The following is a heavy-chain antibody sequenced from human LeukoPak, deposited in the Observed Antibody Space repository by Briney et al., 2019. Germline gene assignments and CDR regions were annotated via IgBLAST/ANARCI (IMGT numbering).Heavy chain of an antibody. CDR2: IIPIFGTA. D-gene: IGHD1-26*01. CDR1: GGTFSSYA. V-gene: IGHV1-69*05. Sequence: SVKVSCKASGGTFSSYAISWVRQAPGQGLEWMGGIIPIFGTANYAQKFQGRVTMTRDMSTSTVYMELSSLRSEDTAVYYCARDQYSGSYPTPFDYWGQGTLVTVSS. CDR3: ARDQYSGSYPTPFDY. J-gene: IGHJ4*02.